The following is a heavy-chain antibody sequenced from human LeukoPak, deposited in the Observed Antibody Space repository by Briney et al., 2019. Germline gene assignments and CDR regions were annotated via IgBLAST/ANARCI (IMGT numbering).Heavy chain of an antibody. D-gene: IGHD2-2*02. J-gene: IGHJ6*02. V-gene: IGHV5-51*01. CDR1: GYRFTNYW. Sequence: GESLKISCKGSGYRFTNYWIGWVRQMPGKGLEWMGIIYPGDSDTRYSPSFQGQVTISADKSISTAYLQWSSLKASDTAMYYCARLSCSSTSCYTGVYYYGMDVWGQGTTVTVSS. CDR2: IYPGDSDT. CDR3: ARLSCSSTSCYTGVYYYGMDV.